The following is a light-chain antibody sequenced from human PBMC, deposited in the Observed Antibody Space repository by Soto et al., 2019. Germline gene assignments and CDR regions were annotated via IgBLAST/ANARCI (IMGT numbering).Light chain of an antibody. Sequence: AIQLTQSPSSLSASVGDRVTITCRASQGIRNDLGWYQQQPGKAPKPLIYAASYLHSGVPSRFSGSGSGTDFTLTISSLEPEDFATYYCLQDYNYPFTFGPGTTVDIK. CDR1: QGIRND. J-gene: IGKJ3*01. V-gene: IGKV1-6*01. CDR3: LQDYNYPFT. CDR2: AAS.